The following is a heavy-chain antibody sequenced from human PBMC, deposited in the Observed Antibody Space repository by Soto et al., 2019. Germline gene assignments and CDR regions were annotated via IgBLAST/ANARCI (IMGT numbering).Heavy chain of an antibody. CDR2: ISWDGGST. J-gene: IGHJ6*02. CDR1: GFTFDDYA. D-gene: IGHD6-6*01. Sequence: EVQLVESGGVVVQPGGSLRLSCAASGFTFDDYAMHWVRQAPGKGLEWVSLISWDGGSTYYADSVKGRFTISRDNSKNSLYLQMNSLRAEDTALYYCAKSRPKYYYYGMDVWGQGTTVTVSS. V-gene: IGHV3-43D*04. CDR3: AKSRPKYYYYGMDV.